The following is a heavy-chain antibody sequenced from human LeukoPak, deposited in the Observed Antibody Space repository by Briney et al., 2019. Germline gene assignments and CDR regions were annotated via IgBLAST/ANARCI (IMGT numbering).Heavy chain of an antibody. CDR2: INHSGST. Sequence: SETLSLTCAVYGGSFSGYYWNWIRQPPGKGLEWIGEINHSGSTNYNPSLKGRVTISVDTSKNQFSLKLSSVTAADTAVYYCARGGITIFGVVRVYYYGMDVWGQGTTVTVSS. D-gene: IGHD3-3*01. V-gene: IGHV4-34*01. CDR1: GGSFSGYY. CDR3: ARGGITIFGVVRVYYYGMDV. J-gene: IGHJ6*02.